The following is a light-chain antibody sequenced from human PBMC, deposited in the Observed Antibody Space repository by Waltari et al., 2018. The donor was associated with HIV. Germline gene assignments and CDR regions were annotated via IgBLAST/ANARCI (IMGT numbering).Light chain of an antibody. CDR1: SSNIGTNY. V-gene: IGLV1-47*01. CDR3: AAWDDSLHVFYV. J-gene: IGLJ1*01. Sequence: QSVLTQPPSASATPGQRVTISCSGSSSNIGTNYVFWYQQLPGTAPQLLIFRDSGRPSGVPDRFSGSRSGTSASLVISGLRSEDEAEYYCAAWDDSLHVFYVFGSGTRVTVL. CDR2: RDS.